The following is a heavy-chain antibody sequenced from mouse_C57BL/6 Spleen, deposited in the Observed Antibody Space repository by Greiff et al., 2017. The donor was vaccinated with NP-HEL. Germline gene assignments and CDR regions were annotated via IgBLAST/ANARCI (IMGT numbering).Heavy chain of an antibody. CDR1: GFTFSDYG. CDR3: GRGHYYGSSSSFDY. V-gene: IGHV5-17*01. J-gene: IGHJ2*01. Sequence: VQLMESGGGLVKPGGSQKLSCAASGFTFSDYGMHWVRQAPEKGLEWVAYISSGSSTIYYADTVKGRFTISRDNAKNTLFLQMTSLRSEDTAMYYCGRGHYYGSSSSFDYWGQGTTLTVSS. D-gene: IGHD1-1*01. CDR2: ISSGSSTI.